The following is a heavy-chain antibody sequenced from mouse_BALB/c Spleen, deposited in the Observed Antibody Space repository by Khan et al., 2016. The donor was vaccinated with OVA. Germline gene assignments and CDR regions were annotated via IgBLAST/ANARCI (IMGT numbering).Heavy chain of an antibody. V-gene: IGHV9-3-1*01. CDR3: ASPPYFSYVMDN. J-gene: IGHJ4*01. Sequence: QIQLVQSGPELKKPGETVKISCKASGHTFTKYGMNWVKQVPGKGLKWMGWINTYTGEATYADDFNGRFAFSLETSASTAYLQINNLKNEDTARYFCASPPYFSYVMDNWGQGTSVTVSS. CDR1: GHTFTKYG. CDR2: INTYTGEA.